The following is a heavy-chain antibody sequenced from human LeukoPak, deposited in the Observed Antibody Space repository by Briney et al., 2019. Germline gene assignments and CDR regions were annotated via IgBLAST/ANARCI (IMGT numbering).Heavy chain of an antibody. V-gene: IGHV4-34*01. J-gene: IGHJ4*02. Sequence: SETLSVTCAVYGGSFSDYNWTWIRQPPGKGLEWIGEIGHNGTTNYNPSLKGRVTISLDTSKNQFSLRLTSVTAADTAVYYCARPSGGTPFKRFDYWGEGTLVTVSS. CDR2: IGHNGTT. CDR3: ARPSGGTPFKRFDY. CDR1: GGSFSDYN. D-gene: IGHD1-14*01.